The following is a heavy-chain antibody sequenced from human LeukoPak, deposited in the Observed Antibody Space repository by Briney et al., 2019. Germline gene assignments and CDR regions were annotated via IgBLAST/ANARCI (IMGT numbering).Heavy chain of an antibody. D-gene: IGHD3-22*01. V-gene: IGHV4-39*01. CDR2: FYPSGST. CDR3: ARYYYDSSGYYPGY. Sequence: SETLSLTCTVSGGSISSSSYYWGWIRQPPGKGLEWIGGFYPSGSTYHNPSLKSRVTISVDTSKNQFSLKLRSVTAADTAVYYCARYYYDSSGYYPGYWGQGTLVTVPS. J-gene: IGHJ4*02. CDR1: GGSISSSSYY.